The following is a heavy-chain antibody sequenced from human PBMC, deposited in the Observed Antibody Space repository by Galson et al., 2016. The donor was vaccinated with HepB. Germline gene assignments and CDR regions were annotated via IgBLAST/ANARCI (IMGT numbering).Heavy chain of an antibody. V-gene: IGHV3-23*01. D-gene: IGHD1-26*01. Sequence: SLRLSCAASGFTYNTYAMAWVRQAPGKGLEWVSGITVSAVITHYADSVKGRFTISRDNSKNTLYLQMNSLRAADTAVYYCARTNSGSFPWLDPWGQGTLVTVSS. CDR2: ITVSAVIT. J-gene: IGHJ5*02. CDR1: GFTYNTYA. CDR3: ARTNSGSFPWLDP.